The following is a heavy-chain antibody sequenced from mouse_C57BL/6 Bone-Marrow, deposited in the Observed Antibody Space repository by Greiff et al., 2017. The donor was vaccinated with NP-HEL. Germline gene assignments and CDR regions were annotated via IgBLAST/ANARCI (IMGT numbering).Heavy chain of an antibody. CDR3: ARRGYGSSYEDYFDY. D-gene: IGHD1-1*01. CDR2: IYPRSGST. CDR1: GYTFTSYG. J-gene: IGHJ2*01. V-gene: IGHV1-81*01. Sequence: QVQLQQSGAELARPGASVKLSCKASGYTFTSYGISWVKQRTGQGLEWIGEIYPRSGSTYYNEKFKGKATLTADKSSSTAYMELRSLTSEDSAVYFCARRGYGSSYEDYFDYWGPGTTLTVSS.